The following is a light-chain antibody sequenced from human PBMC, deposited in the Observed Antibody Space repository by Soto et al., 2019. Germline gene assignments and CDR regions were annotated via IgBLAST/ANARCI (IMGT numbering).Light chain of an antibody. J-gene: IGKJ1*01. V-gene: IGKV3-20*01. CDR1: QSVSSSY. CDR2: GAS. CDR3: QQYNNWPPWT. Sequence: IVFTQSPAILALSPGDRATLSCRASQSVSSSYLAWYQHKPGQAPRLLIYGASSRATGIPARFSGSVSGTGFTLTISRLEPEDFAVYYCQQYNNWPPWTVGLGTKGDIK.